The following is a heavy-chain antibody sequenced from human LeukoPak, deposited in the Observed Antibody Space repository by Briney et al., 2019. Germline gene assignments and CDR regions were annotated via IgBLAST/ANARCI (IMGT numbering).Heavy chain of an antibody. CDR2: ISAYNGNT. CDR3: ARVGHRYYDFWSGYRQYYFGY. Sequence: ASVRVSCKASGYTFTSYGISWVRQAPGQGLEWMGWISAYNGNTNYAQKLQGRVTMTTDTSTSTAYMELRSLRSDDTAVYYCARVGHRYYDFWSGYRQYYFGYWGQGTLVTVSS. CDR1: GYTFTSYG. V-gene: IGHV1-18*01. D-gene: IGHD3-3*01. J-gene: IGHJ4*02.